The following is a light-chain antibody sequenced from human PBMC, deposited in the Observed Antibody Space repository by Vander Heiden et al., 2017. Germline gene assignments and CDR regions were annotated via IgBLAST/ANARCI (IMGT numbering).Light chain of an antibody. CDR2: YND. V-gene: IGLV1-44*01. CDR1: GSNIGRNT. Sequence: QSVLAQPPSASGSPGQGGTVACSGSGSNIGRNTVNWYQQLPGAAPRLLIYYNDQRPSGVPDRLSDSKSGTSASLAISGLQSEDEADYYCTSWDKSLNARVFGGGTKLTVL. J-gene: IGLJ3*02. CDR3: TSWDKSLNARV.